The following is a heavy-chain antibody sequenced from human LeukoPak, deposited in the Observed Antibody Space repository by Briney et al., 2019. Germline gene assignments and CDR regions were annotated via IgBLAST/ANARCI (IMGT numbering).Heavy chain of an antibody. CDR2: ISGSGGST. CDR3: AKDLDKAAAGNEPYYFDY. V-gene: IGHV3-23*01. Sequence: GGSLRLSCAASGFTFSSYGMSWVRQAPGKGLEWVSAISGSGGSTYYADSVKGRFTISRDNSKNTLYLQMNSLRAEDTAVYYCAKDLDKAAAGNEPYYFDYWGQGTLVTVSS. CDR1: GFTFSSYG. D-gene: IGHD6-13*01. J-gene: IGHJ4*02.